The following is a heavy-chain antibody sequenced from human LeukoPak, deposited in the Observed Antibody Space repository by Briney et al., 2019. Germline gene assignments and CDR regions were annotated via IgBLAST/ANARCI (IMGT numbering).Heavy chain of an antibody. V-gene: IGHV3-30*03. CDR3: ASQTTGYNYAHPLDY. D-gene: IGHD5-18*01. J-gene: IGHJ4*02. Sequence: GGSLRLSCVASGFTFSNYWMSWVRQAPGKSLEWVAFISYDGNNKYHVDSVKGRFTISRDNSKNRLYLQMNSLRPEDTAVYYCASQTTGYNYAHPLDYWGQGTLVAVSS. CDR1: GFTFSNYW. CDR2: ISYDGNNK.